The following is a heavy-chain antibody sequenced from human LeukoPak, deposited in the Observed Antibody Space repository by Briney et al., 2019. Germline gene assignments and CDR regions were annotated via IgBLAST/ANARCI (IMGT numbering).Heavy chain of an antibody. CDR3: ARGVYNWNIDVFDF. V-gene: IGHV4-34*01. CDR2: INHSGST. J-gene: IGHJ3*01. CDR1: GGSFSDYY. D-gene: IGHD1/OR15-1a*01. Sequence: SETLSLTCAVYGGSFSDYYWSWIRQPPGKGLEWVGEINHSGSTNYNPSLKSRVTISVDTSKNQFFLKLNSVTAADTAVYYCARGVYNWNIDVFDFWGQGTMVTVSS.